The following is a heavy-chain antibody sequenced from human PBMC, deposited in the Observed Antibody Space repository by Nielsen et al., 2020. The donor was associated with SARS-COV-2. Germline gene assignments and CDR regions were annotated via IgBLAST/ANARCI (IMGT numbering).Heavy chain of an antibody. Sequence: GGSLRLSCAASEFSVSDYYMSWIRQAPGKGLEWVSCITSSSSDYTNYADSVKGRFTISRDNAKNSLYLQMDSLRADDTAVYYCARYLGELLPYYFYGMDVWGQGTTVTVSS. J-gene: IGHJ6*02. CDR1: EFSVSDYY. CDR2: ITSSSSDYT. CDR3: ARYLGELLPYYFYGMDV. D-gene: IGHD1-26*01. V-gene: IGHV3-11*03.